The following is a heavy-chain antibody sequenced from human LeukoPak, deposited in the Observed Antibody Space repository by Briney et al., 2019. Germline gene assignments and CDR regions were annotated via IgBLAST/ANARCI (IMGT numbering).Heavy chain of an antibody. CDR3: ARDPDYDFWSGYYRGYYYYGMDV. Sequence: GGSLRLSCAASGFTFSNAWMSWVRQAPGKGLEWVGRIKSKTDGGTTDYAAPVKGRFTISRDNAKNSLYLQMNSLRAEDTAVYYCARDPDYDFWSGYYRGYYYYGMDVWGQGTTVTVSS. D-gene: IGHD3-3*01. CDR1: GFTFSNAW. CDR2: IKSKTDGGTT. V-gene: IGHV3-15*01. J-gene: IGHJ6*02.